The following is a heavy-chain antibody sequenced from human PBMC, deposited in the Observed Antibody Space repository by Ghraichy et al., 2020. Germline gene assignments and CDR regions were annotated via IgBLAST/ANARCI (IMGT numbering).Heavy chain of an antibody. V-gene: IGHV3-74*01. CDR2: IYSDGSST. J-gene: IGHJ4*02. Sequence: GGSLRLSCAASGFTFSGYWMHWVRQAPGKGLVWVSRIYSDGSSTDYADSVKGRFTISRDNAKNTLYLQMNSLRADDTAVYYCARLYDGSGRDYWGQGTLVTVSS. D-gene: IGHD3-10*01. CDR3: ARLYDGSGRDY. CDR1: GFTFSGYW.